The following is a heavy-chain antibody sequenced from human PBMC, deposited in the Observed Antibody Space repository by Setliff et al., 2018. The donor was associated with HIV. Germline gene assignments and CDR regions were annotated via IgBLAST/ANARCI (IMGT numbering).Heavy chain of an antibody. CDR2: IYHSGST. Sequence: SETLSLTCAVYGGSFSGYYWSWIRQPPGKGLEWIGSIYHSGSTYYNPSLKSRVTISVDTSKNQLSLNVNSVTAADTATYYCATPGYDDDVFGYFRFWGRGTLVTVSS. D-gene: IGHD5-12*01. V-gene: IGHV4-34*01. CDR3: ATPGYDDDVFGYFRF. J-gene: IGHJ1*01. CDR1: GGSFSGYY.